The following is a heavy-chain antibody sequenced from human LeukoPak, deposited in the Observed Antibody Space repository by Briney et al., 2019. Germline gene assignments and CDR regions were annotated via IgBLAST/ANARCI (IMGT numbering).Heavy chain of an antibody. D-gene: IGHD5-24*01. V-gene: IGHV4-39*07. CDR2: IYYSGST. Sequence: SETLSLTCTVSGDSISSSSYYWGWIRQPPGKGLEWIGSIYYSGSTYYNPSLQSRVSISVDASQNQFSLTMTSVTAADTAVYYCGRGMTRWLQFRPLDYWGQGTLVTVSS. CDR1: GDSISSSSYY. J-gene: IGHJ4*02. CDR3: GRGMTRWLQFRPLDY.